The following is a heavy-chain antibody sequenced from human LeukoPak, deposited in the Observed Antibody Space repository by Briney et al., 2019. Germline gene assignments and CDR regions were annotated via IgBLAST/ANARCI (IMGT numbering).Heavy chain of an antibody. V-gene: IGHV1-69*06. CDR2: IIPIFGTA. CDR1: GGTFSSYA. CDR3: ARVGCSGGSCSAWGDAFDI. D-gene: IGHD2-15*01. J-gene: IGHJ3*02. Sequence: SVKVSCKASGGTFSSYAISWVRQAPGQGLEWMGGIIPIFGTANYAQKFQGRVTITADKSTSTAYMELSSLRSEDTAVYYCARVGCSGGSCSAWGDAFDIWGQGTMVTVSS.